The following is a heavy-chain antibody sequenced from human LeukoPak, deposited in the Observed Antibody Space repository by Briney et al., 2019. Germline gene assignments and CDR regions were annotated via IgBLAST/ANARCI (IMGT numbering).Heavy chain of an antibody. Sequence: GGSLRLSCAASGFTFSSHYMSWVRQAPGKGLEWVSAIRGSGGSTYYADSVKGRFTISRDNPQNTLFLQINSLRAEDTAVYFCASHGLGYWSGGSCFDYWGQGALVTVS. CDR2: IRGSGGST. V-gene: IGHV3-23*01. D-gene: IGHD2-15*01. CDR1: GFTFSSHY. J-gene: IGHJ4*02. CDR3: ASHGLGYWSGGSCFDY.